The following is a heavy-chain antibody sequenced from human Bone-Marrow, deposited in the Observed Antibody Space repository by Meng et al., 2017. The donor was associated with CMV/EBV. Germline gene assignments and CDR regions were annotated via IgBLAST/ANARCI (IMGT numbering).Heavy chain of an antibody. D-gene: IGHD2-2*01. J-gene: IGHJ4*02. CDR2: INPNSGGT. CDR1: GYTFTGYY. Sequence: ASVKVSCKASGYTFTGYYMHWVRQAPGQGLEWMGWINPNSGGTNYAQKFQGRVTMTRDTSISTAYMELSRLSSVTAADTAVYYCARGRGCSSTSCSVGTSEFDYWGQGTLVTVSS. V-gene: IGHV1-2*02. CDR3: ARGRGCSSTSCSVGTSEFDY.